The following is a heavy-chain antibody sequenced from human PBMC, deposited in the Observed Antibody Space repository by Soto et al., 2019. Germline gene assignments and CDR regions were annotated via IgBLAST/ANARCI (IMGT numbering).Heavy chain of an antibody. Sequence: PSETLSLTCIVSGGSITSGGFYWSWIRQHPEKGLEWIAYIFHSGSTDFNPSLKGRIIISADTSKNQFSLKLTSVTAADTAVYYCVRGGIAGNWFDPWGQGTLVTVSS. CDR2: IFHSGST. V-gene: IGHV4-31*03. CDR1: GGSITSGGFY. CDR3: VRGGIAGNWFDP. J-gene: IGHJ5*02. D-gene: IGHD6-13*01.